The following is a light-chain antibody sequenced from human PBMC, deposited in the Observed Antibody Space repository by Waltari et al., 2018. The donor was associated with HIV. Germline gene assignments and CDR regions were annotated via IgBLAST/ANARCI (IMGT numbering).Light chain of an antibody. Sequence: SYELTQPPSVSVSPGQTATLTCSGDKLGGKYAGWYQQKAGQSPVRVIYQETKRPSGIPERFSGSNSGNTATLTITGTQATDEADYYCQTWDNTYVFGAGTKVTVL. V-gene: IGLV3-1*01. CDR3: QTWDNTYV. CDR1: KLGGKY. CDR2: QET. J-gene: IGLJ1*01.